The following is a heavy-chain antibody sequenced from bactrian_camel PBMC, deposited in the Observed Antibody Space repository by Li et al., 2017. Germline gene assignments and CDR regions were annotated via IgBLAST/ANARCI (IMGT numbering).Heavy chain of an antibody. V-gene: IGHV3S1*01. D-gene: IGHD5*01. J-gene: IGHJ7*01. Sequence: HVQLVESGGGLVQPGGSLRLSCAASGFALNTYCMAWFRQAPGKEREAVAAFDRYGNTRYIDSVHDRFTVSRDNAKNTLYLQLNSLKTEDTAMYYCAKDPNWFGYEVEYWGKGTQVTVS. CDR1: GFALNTYC. CDR2: FDRYGNT.